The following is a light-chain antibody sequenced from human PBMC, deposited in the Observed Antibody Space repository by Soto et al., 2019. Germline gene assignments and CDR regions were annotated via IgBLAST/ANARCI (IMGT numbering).Light chain of an antibody. CDR2: DAS. V-gene: IGKV3-20*01. CDR3: QQYGSSPLLT. Sequence: EIVLTQSPGTLSLSPGERATLSCRASQSVSSSYLAWYQQKPGQAPRLLIYDASSRATGIPDGFSGSGSGTDFTLTISRLEPEDFAVYYCQQYGSSPLLTFGGGTKVEIK. J-gene: IGKJ4*01. CDR1: QSVSSSY.